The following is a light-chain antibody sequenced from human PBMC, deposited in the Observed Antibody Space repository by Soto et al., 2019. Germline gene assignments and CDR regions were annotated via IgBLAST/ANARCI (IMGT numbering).Light chain of an antibody. J-gene: IGLJ1*01. CDR2: DVN. CDR1: SSDIGSFTF. V-gene: IGLV2-14*03. Sequence: QSVLTQPASVSGSPGQSITISCTGTSSDIGSFTFVSWYQQHPGKVPKLMIFDVNRRPSGVSDRFSGSKSGNTASLTISGLQAEDEGDYYCSSYTSSSTHVVASGTKLTVL. CDR3: SSYTSSSTHV.